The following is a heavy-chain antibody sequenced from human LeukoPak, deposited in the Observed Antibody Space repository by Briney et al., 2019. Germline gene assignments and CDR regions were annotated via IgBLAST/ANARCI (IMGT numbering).Heavy chain of an antibody. CDR3: AGGSGCSSTSSYRRRAYGMDV. V-gene: IGHV4-34*01. D-gene: IGHD2-2*01. CDR1: GGSFSGYY. Sequence: SETLSLTCAVYGGSFSGYYWSWIRQPPGKGLEWIGEIKHSGSTNYNPSLKSRVTISVDTSKNQFSLKLSSVTAADTAVYYCAGGSGCSSTSSYRRRAYGMDVWGQGTTVPVSS. J-gene: IGHJ6*02. CDR2: IKHSGST.